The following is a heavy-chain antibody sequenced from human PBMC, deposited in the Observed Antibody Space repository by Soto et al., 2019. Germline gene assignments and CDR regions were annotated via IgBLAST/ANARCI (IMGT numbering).Heavy chain of an antibody. CDR2: ISSSSSYI. V-gene: IGHV3-21*01. J-gene: IGHJ6*02. D-gene: IGHD4-4*01. CDR3: ARDSLTTVTDSYYYYGMDV. Sequence: PGGSLRLSCAASGFTFSSYSMNWVRQAPGKGLEWVSSISSSSSYIYYADSVKGRFTISRDNAKNSLYLQMNSLRAEDTAVYYCARDSLTTVTDSYYYYGMDVWGQGTTVTVSS. CDR1: GFTFSSYS.